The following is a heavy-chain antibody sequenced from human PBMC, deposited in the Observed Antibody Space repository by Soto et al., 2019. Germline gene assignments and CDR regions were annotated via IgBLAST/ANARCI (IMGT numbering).Heavy chain of an antibody. CDR1: GFTFSSYW. CDR2: INSDGSST. CDR3: ARDRGRDCSGGSCYLAGAFDI. J-gene: IGHJ3*02. Sequence: GGSLRLSCAASGFTFSSYWMHWVRQAPGKGLVWVSRINSDGSSTSYADSVKGRFTISRDNAKNTLYLQMNSLRAEDTAVYYCARDRGRDCSGGSCYLAGAFDIWGQGTMVTVSS. V-gene: IGHV3-74*01. D-gene: IGHD2-15*01.